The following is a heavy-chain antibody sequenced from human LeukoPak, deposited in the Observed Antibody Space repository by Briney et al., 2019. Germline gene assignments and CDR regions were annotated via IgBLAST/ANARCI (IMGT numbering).Heavy chain of an antibody. V-gene: IGHV3-9*01. J-gene: IGHJ4*02. Sequence: PGGSLRLSCVVSGFTFDDFAMYWVRQSPGKGLEWVSTISWNSQTVDYADSVKGRFTISRDNGKNTLFLQMSSLTTEDTALCYCVRDAEDIRHNYFDYWGQGTRVTVSS. CDR2: ISWNSQTV. CDR1: GFTFDDFA. D-gene: IGHD2-15*01. CDR3: VRDAEDIRHNYFDY.